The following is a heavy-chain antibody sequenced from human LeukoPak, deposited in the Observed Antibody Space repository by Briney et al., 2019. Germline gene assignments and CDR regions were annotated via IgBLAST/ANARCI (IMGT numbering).Heavy chain of an antibody. CDR3: AKDSWGYFDY. V-gene: IGHV3-30*18. CDR2: ISYDGSNK. Sequence: QPGRSLRLSCAASGFTFSNYAMHWVRQAPGKGLEWVAVISYDGSNKYYADSVKGRFTISRDNSKNTLYLQMNSLRAEDTAVYYCAKDSWGYFDYWGQGTLVTVSS. CDR1: GFTFSNYA. D-gene: IGHD6-13*01. J-gene: IGHJ4*02.